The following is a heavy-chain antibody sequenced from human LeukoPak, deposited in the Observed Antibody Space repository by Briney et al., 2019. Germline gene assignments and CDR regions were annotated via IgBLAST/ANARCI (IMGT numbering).Heavy chain of an antibody. CDR2: INPTGGST. V-gene: IGHV1-46*01. Sequence: ASVKVSCKASGYTFPSYFMHWVRQAPGQGLEWMGIINPTGGSTTYAQKFQGRVTMTRDMSTSTVYMELSSLRSDDTAVYYCARTAARRFGYWGQGTLVTVSS. CDR1: GYTFPSYF. D-gene: IGHD6-6*01. J-gene: IGHJ4*02. CDR3: ARTAARRFGY.